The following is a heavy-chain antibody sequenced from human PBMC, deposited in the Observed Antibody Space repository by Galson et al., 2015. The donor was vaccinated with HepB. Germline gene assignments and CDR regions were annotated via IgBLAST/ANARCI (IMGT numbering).Heavy chain of an antibody. J-gene: IGHJ4*02. CDR2: ISYDGSNK. V-gene: IGHV3-30-3*01. D-gene: IGHD5-24*01. CDR1: GFTFSSYA. CDR3: ARDRRATTLGWIDY. Sequence: SLRLSCAASGFTFSSYAMHWVRQAPGKGLEWVAVISYDGSNKYYADSVKGRFTISRDNSKNTLSLQMYSLRPEDTAVYYCARDRRATTLGWIDYWGQGTLVTVSS.